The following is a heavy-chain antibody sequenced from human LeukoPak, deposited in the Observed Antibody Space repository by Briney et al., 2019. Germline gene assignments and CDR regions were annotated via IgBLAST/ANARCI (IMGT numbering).Heavy chain of an antibody. Sequence: SQTLSLICTVSGGSISSGGYYRSWIRQHPGKGLEWIGYIYYSGSTNYNPSLKSRVTISLDTSKNQFSLKLSSVTAADTAVYYCARTPKAYGSGSRCDSWGQGTLVTVSS. V-gene: IGHV4-31*03. J-gene: IGHJ4*02. D-gene: IGHD3-10*01. CDR2: IYYSGST. CDR1: GGSISSGGYY. CDR3: ARTPKAYGSGSRCDS.